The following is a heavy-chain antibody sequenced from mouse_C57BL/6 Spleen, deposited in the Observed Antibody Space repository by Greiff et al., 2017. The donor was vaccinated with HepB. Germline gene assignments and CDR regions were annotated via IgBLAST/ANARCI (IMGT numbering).Heavy chain of an antibody. CDR2: IRLKSDNYAT. CDR3: TGGVYYDYAYFDY. V-gene: IGHV6-3*01. Sequence: EVKLEESGGGLVQPGGSMKLSCVASGFTFSNYWMNWVRQSPEKGLEWVAQIRLKSDNYATHYAESVKGRFTISRDDSKSSVYLQMNNLRAEDTGIYYCTGGVYYDYAYFDYWGQGTTLTVSS. D-gene: IGHD2-4*01. J-gene: IGHJ2*01. CDR1: GFTFSNYW.